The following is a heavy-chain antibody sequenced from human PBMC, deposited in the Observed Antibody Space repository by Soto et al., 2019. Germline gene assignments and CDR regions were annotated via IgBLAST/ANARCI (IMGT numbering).Heavy chain of an antibody. CDR3: ARRGGGVVLAATTPFDY. Sequence: QVPPQESGPRLVRPSGTLSLTCTVSSGSISTANWWSWVRQPPGGGLEWIGEIYHSGSTNYNLSLKSRVTLSVDTSKNQFSLSLMSVTAADSAIYYCARRGGGVVLAATTPFDYWGQGALVTVSS. V-gene: IGHV4-4*02. D-gene: IGHD2-15*01. J-gene: IGHJ4*02. CDR1: SGSISTANW. CDR2: IYHSGST.